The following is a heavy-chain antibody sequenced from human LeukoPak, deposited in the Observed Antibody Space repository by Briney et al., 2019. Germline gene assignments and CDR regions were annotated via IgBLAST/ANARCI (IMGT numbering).Heavy chain of an antibody. D-gene: IGHD6-6*01. CDR1: GYTFTGYY. CDR2: INPNSGGT. J-gene: IGHJ6*02. CDR3: ARPDSSSSSYYGMDV. Sequence: ASVKVSCKASGYTFTGYYMHWVRQAPGQGLEWMGWINPNSGGTNYAQKFQGRVTMTRDTSISTAYMELSRLRSDDTAVYYCARPDSSSSSYYGMDVWGQGTTATVSS. V-gene: IGHV1-2*02.